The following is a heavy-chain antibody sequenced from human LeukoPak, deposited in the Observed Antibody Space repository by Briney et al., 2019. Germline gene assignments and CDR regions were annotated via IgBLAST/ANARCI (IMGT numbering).Heavy chain of an antibody. V-gene: IGHV3-30*03. CDR3: ARDLLYQLRYPGDYYYGMDV. Sequence: PGGSLRLSCAASGLTFSSYGMHWVRQAPGRGLEWVAVILNDGNSKYYADSVKDRFTISRDNSKNTLYLQMNSLRAEDTAVYYCARDLLYQLRYPGDYYYGMDVWGQGTTVTVSS. CDR2: ILNDGNSK. J-gene: IGHJ6*02. D-gene: IGHD2-2*02. CDR1: GLTFSSYG.